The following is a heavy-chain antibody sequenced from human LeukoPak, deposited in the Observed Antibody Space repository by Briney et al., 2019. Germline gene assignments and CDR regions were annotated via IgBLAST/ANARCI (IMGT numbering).Heavy chain of an antibody. D-gene: IGHD3-22*01. V-gene: IGHV1-69*06. CDR3: ARCSLGDSSNFYAVLQY. J-gene: IGHJ4*02. Sequence: GPAVKLSCKSSGGTFSRYAVSWVRLPPGQGLEWLGGNLPVFGTTTYVQKFQAKVTMPADKSTNTAYLEISSLTSDDTAVYYCARCSLGDSSNFYAVLQYWGQGTQVTVST. CDR2: NLPVFGTT. CDR1: GGTFSRYA.